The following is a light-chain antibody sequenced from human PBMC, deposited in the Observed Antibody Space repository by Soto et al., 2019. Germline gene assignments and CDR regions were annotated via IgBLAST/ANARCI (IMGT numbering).Light chain of an antibody. J-gene: IGKJ4*01. V-gene: IGKV4-1*01. CDR1: PSVLFTSTNKNY. CDR2: WAS. CDR3: HQYLATPLP. Sequence: IVMTQSPDSLAVSLDERATIKCKTSPSVLFTSTNKNYLGWFQQKPRQPPKLLLSWASTRDSGVPDRFSGNGSGADCTLPISSLQVEDVAVYYWHQYLATPLPFGGGTQVEIK.